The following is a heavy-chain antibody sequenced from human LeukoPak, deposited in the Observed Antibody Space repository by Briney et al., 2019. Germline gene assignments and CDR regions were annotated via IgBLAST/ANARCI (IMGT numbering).Heavy chain of an antibody. D-gene: IGHD4/OR15-4a*01. CDR1: GFTVSSNS. CDR2: IYSDNT. J-gene: IGHJ4*02. V-gene: IGHV3-53*01. Sequence: PGGSLILSCTVSGFTVSSNSMSWVRQAPGKGLEWVSFIYSDNTHYSDSVKGRFTISRDNSKNTLHLQMNSLRAEDTAVYYCARRAGAYSHPYDYWGQGTLVTVSS. CDR3: ARRAGAYSHPYDY.